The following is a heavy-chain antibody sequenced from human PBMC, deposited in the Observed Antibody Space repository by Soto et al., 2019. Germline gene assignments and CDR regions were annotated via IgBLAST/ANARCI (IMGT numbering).Heavy chain of an antibody. CDR3: TRDRWTDYGDYAAWFDL. D-gene: IGHD4-17*01. J-gene: IGHJ5*02. Sequence: GGSLRLSCAGSGFTFSSYSMNWFRQAPGKGLEWVSYISRSSYTIYYADSVRGRFTISRDNAKNSLYLQMNSLSAEDTAVYYCTRDRWTDYGDYAAWFDLWGQGTLVTVSS. CDR2: ISRSSYTI. V-gene: IGHV3-48*01. CDR1: GFTFSSYS.